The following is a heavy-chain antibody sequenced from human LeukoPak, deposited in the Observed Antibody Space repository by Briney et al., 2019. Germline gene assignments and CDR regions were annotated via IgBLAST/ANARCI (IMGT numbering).Heavy chain of an antibody. V-gene: IGHV3-33*01. Sequence: GGSLRLSCAASGFTFSSYGMHWVRQAPGKGLEWVAVIWYDGSNKYYADSVKGRFTISRDNSKNTLYLQMNSLRAEDTAVYYCARDASITMVRGVMGPQYYFDYWGQGTLVTVSS. CDR3: ARDASITMVRGVMGPQYYFDY. J-gene: IGHJ4*02. D-gene: IGHD3-10*01. CDR1: GFTFSSYG. CDR2: IWYDGSNK.